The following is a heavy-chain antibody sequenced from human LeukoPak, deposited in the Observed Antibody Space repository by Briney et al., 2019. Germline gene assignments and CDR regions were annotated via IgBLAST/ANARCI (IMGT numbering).Heavy chain of an antibody. J-gene: IGHJ4*02. CDR2: IWYDGSNK. V-gene: IGHV3-33*01. D-gene: IGHD6-19*01. Sequence: GGSLRLSCAASGFTFSSYGMHWVRQASGKGLEWVAVIWYDGSNKYYADSVKGRFTISRDNSKNTLYLQMNSLRAEDTAVYYCARDSSGWYQENYFDYWGQGTLVTVSS. CDR1: GFTFSSYG. CDR3: ARDSSGWYQENYFDY.